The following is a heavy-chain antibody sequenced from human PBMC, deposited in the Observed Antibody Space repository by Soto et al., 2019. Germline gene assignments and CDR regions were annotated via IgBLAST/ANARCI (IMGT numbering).Heavy chain of an antibody. V-gene: IGHV5-51*01. J-gene: IGHJ6*02. CDR3: ARTYSSSWYDNYYYGMDV. CDR2: IYPGDSHT. D-gene: IGHD6-13*01. CDR1: GYGITSYW. Sequence: GATLKISGNGSGYGITSYWIGWVRQMPGKGLEWMGIIYPGDSHTRYSPSFQGQVTISADKSISTAYLQWGSLKASDTAMYYCARTYSSSWYDNYYYGMDVWGQGTTVTVSS.